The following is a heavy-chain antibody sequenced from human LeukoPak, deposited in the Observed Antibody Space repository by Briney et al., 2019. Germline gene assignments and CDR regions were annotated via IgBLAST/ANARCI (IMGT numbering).Heavy chain of an antibody. CDR2: IRYDGSNK. Sequence: GGSLRLSCAASGFTFSSYGMHWVRQAPGKGLEWVAFIRYDGSNKYYADSVKGRFTISRDNSKNTLYLQMNSLRAEGTAVYYCAKDRDSGYDYYYYYYMDVWGKGTTVTVSS. CDR3: AKDRDSGYDYYYYYYMDV. CDR1: GFTFSSYG. J-gene: IGHJ6*03. V-gene: IGHV3-30*02. D-gene: IGHD5-12*01.